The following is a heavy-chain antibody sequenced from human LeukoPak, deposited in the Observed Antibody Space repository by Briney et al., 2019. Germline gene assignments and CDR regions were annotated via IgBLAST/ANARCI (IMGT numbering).Heavy chain of an antibody. CDR3: TGCDPAMVRGVIKPCDHWYFDL. Sequence: PGGSLRLSCAASGFTFSGSAMHWVRQASGKGLEWVGRIRSKANSYATAYAASVKGRFTISRDDSKNTAYLQMNSLKTEDTAVYYCTGCDPAMVRGVIKPCDHWYFDLWGRGTLVTVSS. V-gene: IGHV3-73*01. CDR1: GFTFSGSA. J-gene: IGHJ2*01. CDR2: IRSKANSYAT. D-gene: IGHD3-10*01.